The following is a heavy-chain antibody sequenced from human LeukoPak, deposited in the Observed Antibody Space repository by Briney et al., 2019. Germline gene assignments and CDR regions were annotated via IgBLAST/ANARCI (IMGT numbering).Heavy chain of an antibody. CDR3: AREVADNGNNDY. J-gene: IGHJ4*02. V-gene: IGHV4-38-2*02. CDR1: GYSISSGYY. CDR2: IYHSGST. Sequence: SETLSLTCTVSGYSISSGYYWGWIRQPPGKGLEWIGNIYHSGSTYYNPSLKSRVTISVDTSKNQFSLKLSSVTAADTAVYYCAREVADNGNNDYWGQGTLVTVSS. D-gene: IGHD2-8*01.